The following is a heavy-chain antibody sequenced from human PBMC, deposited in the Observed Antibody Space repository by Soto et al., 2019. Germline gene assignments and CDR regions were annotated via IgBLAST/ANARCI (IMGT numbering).Heavy chain of an antibody. CDR1: GFTFSSYG. CDR3: AKVSGPDKSTVVTLGTPSFDY. V-gene: IGHV3-30*18. CDR2: ISYDGSNK. D-gene: IGHD4-17*01. J-gene: IGHJ4*02. Sequence: GGSLRLSCAASGFTFSSYGMHWVRQAPGKGLEWVAVISYDGSNKYYADSVKGRFTISRDNSKNTLYLQMNSLRAEDTAVYYCAKVSGPDKSTVVTLGTPSFDYWGQGTLVTVSS.